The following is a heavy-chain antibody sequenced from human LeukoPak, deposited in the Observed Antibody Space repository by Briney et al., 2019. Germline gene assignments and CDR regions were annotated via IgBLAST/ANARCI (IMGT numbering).Heavy chain of an antibody. CDR1: GGSISSSSYY. Sequence: SETLSLTCTVSGGSISSSSYYWGWIRQPPGKGLEWIGSIYYSGSTYYNPSLKSRVTISVDTSKNQFSLKLSSVTAADTAVYYCARQRTRLDLDYWGQGTLVTVSS. D-gene: IGHD3/OR15-3a*01. J-gene: IGHJ4*02. CDR2: IYYSGST. V-gene: IGHV4-39*01. CDR3: ARQRTRLDLDY.